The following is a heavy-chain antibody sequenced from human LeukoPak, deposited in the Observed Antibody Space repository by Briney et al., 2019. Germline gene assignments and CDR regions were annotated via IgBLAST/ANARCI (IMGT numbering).Heavy chain of an antibody. D-gene: IGHD6-13*01. J-gene: IGHJ4*02. CDR3: AREGHSSSWQLSPGWFDY. CDR2: ISYYRRNK. Sequence: PGTPQSLSCTPSIYTLNTYPIHWVRQSPGKGREWFALISYYRRNKYNADSVKGRFTISRDNPKNTLYLQMNSLRGDDTAVYYCAREGHSSSWQLSPGWFDYWGQGTLVTVSS. V-gene: IGHV3-30*01. CDR1: IYTLNTYP.